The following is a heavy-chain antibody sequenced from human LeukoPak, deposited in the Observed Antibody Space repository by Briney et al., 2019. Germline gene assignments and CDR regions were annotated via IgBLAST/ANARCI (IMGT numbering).Heavy chain of an antibody. CDR1: GGSFSGYY. Sequence: SETLSLTCAVYGGSFSGYYWSWIRQPPGKGLEWIGEINHSGSTNYDPSLKSRVTISVDTSKNQLSLKLSSVTAADTAVYYCARFKTYYDILTTGYYYYYGMDVWGQGTTVTVSS. V-gene: IGHV4-34*01. CDR3: ARFKTYYDILTTGYYYYYGMDV. J-gene: IGHJ6*02. D-gene: IGHD3-9*01. CDR2: INHSGST.